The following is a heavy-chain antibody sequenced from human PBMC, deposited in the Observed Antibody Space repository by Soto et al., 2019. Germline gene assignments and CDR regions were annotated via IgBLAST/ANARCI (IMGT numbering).Heavy chain of an antibody. V-gene: IGHV2-5*02. CDR1: GFSLSTSGVG. Sequence: SGPTLVNPTQTLTLTCTFSGFSLSTSGVGVGWIRQPPGKALEWLALIYWDDDKRYSPSLKSRLTITKDTSKNQVVLTMTNMDPVDTATYYCAHTHSYGDYVGWYFDYWGQGTLVTVSS. J-gene: IGHJ4*02. CDR3: AHTHSYGDYVGWYFDY. CDR2: IYWDDDK. D-gene: IGHD4-17*01.